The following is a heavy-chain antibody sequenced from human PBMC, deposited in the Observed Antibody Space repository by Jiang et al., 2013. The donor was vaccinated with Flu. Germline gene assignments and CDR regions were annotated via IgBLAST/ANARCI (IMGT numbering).Heavy chain of an antibody. CDR1: GFTFSSYS. D-gene: IGHD3-10*01. V-gene: IGHV3-21*01. CDR2: ISSSSSYI. CDR3: ARAGAGSGSYYRGWSDY. Sequence: VQLVESGGGLVKPGGSLRLSCAASGFTFSSYSMNWVRQAPGKGLEWVSSISSSSSYIYYADSVKGRFTISRDNAKNSLYLQMNSLRAEDTAVYYCARAGAGSGSYYRGWSDYWGQGNPGHRLL. J-gene: IGHJ4*02.